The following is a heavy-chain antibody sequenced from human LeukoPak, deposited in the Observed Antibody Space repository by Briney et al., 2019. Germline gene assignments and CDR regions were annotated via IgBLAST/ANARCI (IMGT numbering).Heavy chain of an antibody. CDR1: GRSISSYY. J-gene: IGHJ5*02. CDR2: IYTSGST. CDR3: ARDRRGITMVRGVIGNWFDP. Sequence: PSETLSLTCTASGRSISSYYWSWIRQPAGKGLARIGRIYTSGSTNYNPSLKSRFTMSVDTSKNQFSLKLSSVTAADTAVYYCARDRRGITMVRGVIGNWFDPWGQGTLVTVSS. D-gene: IGHD3-10*01. V-gene: IGHV4-4*07.